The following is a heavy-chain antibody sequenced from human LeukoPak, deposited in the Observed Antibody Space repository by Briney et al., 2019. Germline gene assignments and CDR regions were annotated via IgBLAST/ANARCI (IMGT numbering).Heavy chain of an antibody. Sequence: ASVKVSCKASGYTFTSYAMNWVRQAPGQGLEWMGWINTNTGNPTYAQGFTGRFVFSLDTSVSTAYLQISSLKAEDTAVYYCARVRDDPIIAARPDDYFDYWGQGTLVTVSS. V-gene: IGHV7-4-1*02. CDR1: GYTFTSYA. CDR2: INTNTGNP. J-gene: IGHJ4*02. D-gene: IGHD6-6*01. CDR3: ARVRDDPIIAARPDDYFDY.